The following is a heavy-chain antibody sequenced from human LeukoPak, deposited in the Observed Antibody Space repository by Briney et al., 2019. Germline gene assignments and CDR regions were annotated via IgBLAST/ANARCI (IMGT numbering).Heavy chain of an antibody. V-gene: IGHV4-39*02. D-gene: IGHD3-3*01. CDR1: SGSFSSSRTY. CDR3: ARGGANFWGGYFDS. J-gene: IGHJ4*02. CDR2: MYYRGST. Sequence: SETLSLTCSVSSGSFSSSRTYWGWIRQPPGKGLEWIGFMYYRGSTYYNPSLKNRVAISLDTSKNHFSLRLSTVTATDTAVYYCARGGANFWGGYFDSWGQGTPVIVSS.